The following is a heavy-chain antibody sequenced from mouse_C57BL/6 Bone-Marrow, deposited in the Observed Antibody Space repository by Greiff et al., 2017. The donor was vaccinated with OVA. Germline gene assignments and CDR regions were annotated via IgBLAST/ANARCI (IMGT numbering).Heavy chain of an antibody. V-gene: IGHV1-87*01. D-gene: IGHD1-1*01. CDR1: YTFSRRVH. CDR2: GQGLEWIG. CDR3: SEDAAVYYCASSLYYYGRSYVDFEV. J-gene: IGHJ1*03. Sequence: QVQLQQSGPELARPWASVKISCQAFYTFSRRVHFAIRDTNYWMQWVKQRPGQGLEWIGAIYPGNGDTSYNQKFKGKATLTADKSSRTAYMQLSTLTSEDAAVYYCASSLYYYGRSYVDFEVCGTGTTVTVSP.